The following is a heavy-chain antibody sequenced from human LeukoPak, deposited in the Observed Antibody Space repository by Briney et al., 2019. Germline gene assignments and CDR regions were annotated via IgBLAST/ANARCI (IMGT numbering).Heavy chain of an antibody. Sequence: GGSLRLSCAASGFTFSSYAMHWVRQGPGKGLEWVAVISYDGSNKYYADSVKGRFTISRDNSKNTLYLQMNSLRAEDTAVYYCATDITMVRGVSYGMDVWGQGTTVTVSS. J-gene: IGHJ6*02. V-gene: IGHV3-30-3*01. CDR2: ISYDGSNK. CDR3: ATDITMVRGVSYGMDV. D-gene: IGHD3-10*01. CDR1: GFTFSSYA.